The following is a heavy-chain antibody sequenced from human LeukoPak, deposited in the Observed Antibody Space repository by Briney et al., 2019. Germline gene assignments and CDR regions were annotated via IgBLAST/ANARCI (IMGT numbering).Heavy chain of an antibody. CDR2: IYYSGST. Sequence: SETLSLTCTVSGGSISSSSYYWGWIRQPPGKGLEWIGSIYYSGSTHYNPSLKSRVTISVDTSKNQFSLKLSSVTAADTAVYYCARQSSSWGRGDAFDIWGQGTMVTVSS. V-gene: IGHV4-39*01. CDR1: GGSISSSSYY. CDR3: ARQSSSWGRGDAFDI. D-gene: IGHD3-16*01. J-gene: IGHJ3*02.